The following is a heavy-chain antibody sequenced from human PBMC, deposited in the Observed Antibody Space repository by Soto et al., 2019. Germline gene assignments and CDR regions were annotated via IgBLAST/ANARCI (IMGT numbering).Heavy chain of an antibody. Sequence: SETLSLTCAVYCGSFSGYYWSWIRQPPGKGLEWIGEINHSGSTNYNPSLKSRVTISVDTSKNQFSLKLSSVTAADTAVYYCARSWQLVPGSYYGMDVWGQGTTVTVSS. CDR2: INHSGST. D-gene: IGHD6-6*01. V-gene: IGHV4-34*01. CDR1: CGSFSGYY. CDR3: ARSWQLVPGSYYGMDV. J-gene: IGHJ6*02.